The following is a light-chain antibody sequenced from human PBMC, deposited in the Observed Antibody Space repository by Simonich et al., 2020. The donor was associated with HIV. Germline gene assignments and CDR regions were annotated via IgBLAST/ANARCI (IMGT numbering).Light chain of an antibody. CDR1: QSVLYRSNNKNY. CDR3: QQYNNWPPWT. CDR2: WAS. Sequence: DIVMTQSPDSLAVSLGERATINCKSSQSVLYRSNNKNYLAWYQQKPGQPPKLLIYWASTRESGVPDRFSGSGSETEFTLTISSLQSEDFAVYYCQQYNNWPPWTFGQGTKVEIK. V-gene: IGKV4-1*01. J-gene: IGKJ1*01.